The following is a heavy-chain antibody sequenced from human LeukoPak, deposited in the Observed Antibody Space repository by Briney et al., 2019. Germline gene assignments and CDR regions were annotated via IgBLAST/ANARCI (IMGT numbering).Heavy chain of an antibody. J-gene: IGHJ4*02. CDR1: GGSISSSSYY. Sequence: SETLSLTCTLSGGSISSSSYYWGWIRQPPGKGLEWIGSIYYSGSTYYNPSLKSRVTISVDTSKNQFSLKLSSVTAADTAVYYCARVQTTGFDYWGQGTLVTVSS. V-gene: IGHV4-39*07. CDR3: ARVQTTGFDY. CDR2: IYYSGST. D-gene: IGHD4-17*01.